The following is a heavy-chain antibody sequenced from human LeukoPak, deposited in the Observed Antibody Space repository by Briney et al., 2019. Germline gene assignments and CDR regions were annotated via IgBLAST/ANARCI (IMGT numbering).Heavy chain of an antibody. CDR2: VRPGDSAR. V-gene: IGHV3-48*02. Sequence: PGGSLRLSCAASGFTFSTYWMTWVRQAPGKGLEWVSNVRPGDSARFYADSVRGRFTISRDDAKNSLYLQMNSLRDEDTAVYYCATDSHYAFDFWGLGTLVTVSS. J-gene: IGHJ4*02. D-gene: IGHD4-17*01. CDR3: ATDSHYAFDF. CDR1: GFTFSTYW.